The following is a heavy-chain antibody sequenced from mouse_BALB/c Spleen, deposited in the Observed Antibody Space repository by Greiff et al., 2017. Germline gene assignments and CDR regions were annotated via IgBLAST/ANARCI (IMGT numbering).Heavy chain of an antibody. CDR2: IYPYNGGT. J-gene: IGHJ1*01. D-gene: IGHD2-13*01. CDR3: ASLTLYWYFDV. V-gene: IGHV1S29*02. Sequence: EVQLQQSGPELVKPGASVKISCKASGYTFTDYNMHWVKQSHGKSLEWIGYIYPYNGGTGYNQKFKSTATLTVDNSSSTAYLELRSLTSEDSAVYYCASLTLYWYFDVWGAGTTVTVSS. CDR1: GYTFTDYN.